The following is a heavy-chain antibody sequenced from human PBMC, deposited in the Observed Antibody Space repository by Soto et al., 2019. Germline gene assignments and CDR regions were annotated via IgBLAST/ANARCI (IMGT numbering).Heavy chain of an antibody. J-gene: IGHJ6*02. D-gene: IGHD2-2*01. Sequence: SETLSLTCTVSGGSISSGDYYWSWIRQPPGKGLEWIGYIYYSGRTYYNPSLMSRVAISVETSKIQFSLKLSSVTAADTAVYFCARGAGRCSSTSCYARTYYYGMDVWGHGTTVTVSS. CDR2: IYYSGRT. CDR1: GGSISSGDYY. V-gene: IGHV4-30-4*01. CDR3: ARGAGRCSSTSCYARTYYYGMDV.